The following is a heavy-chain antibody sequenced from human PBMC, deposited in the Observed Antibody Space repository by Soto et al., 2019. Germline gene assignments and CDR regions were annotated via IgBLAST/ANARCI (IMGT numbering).Heavy chain of an antibody. CDR1: AYTFTSFG. D-gene: IGHD6-6*01. J-gene: IGHJ6*02. CDR3: ARDPRSIAARYYYYYGMDV. CDR2: ISAYNGNT. V-gene: IGHV1-18*04. Sequence: ASVKVSCKASAYTFTSFGISWVRQAPGQGLEWMGWISAYNGNTNYAQKRQGRVTMTTDTSTSTAYMELRSLRSDDTAVYYCARDPRSIAARYYYYYGMDVWGQGTTVTVSS.